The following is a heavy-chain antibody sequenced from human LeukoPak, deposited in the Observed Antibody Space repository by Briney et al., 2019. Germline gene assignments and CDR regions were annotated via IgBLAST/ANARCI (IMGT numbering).Heavy chain of an antibody. Sequence: ASVKVSCKASGYTFTSYGISWVRQAPGQGLEWMGWISAYNCNTNYAQKLQGRVTMTTDTSTSTDYMELRSLRSDDTAVYCCASHRYCSSTSCYPMLGYYYGMDVWGQGTTVTVSS. D-gene: IGHD2-2*01. CDR1: GYTFTSYG. V-gene: IGHV1-18*01. J-gene: IGHJ6*02. CDR2: ISAYNCNT. CDR3: ASHRYCSSTSCYPMLGYYYGMDV.